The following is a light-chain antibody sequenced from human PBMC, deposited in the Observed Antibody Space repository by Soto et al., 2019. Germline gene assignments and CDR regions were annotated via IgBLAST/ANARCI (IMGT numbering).Light chain of an antibody. Sequence: EIVLTQSPGTLSLSPGERATLSCRASESVSDNYLAWYQQRSGQAPRLVIYGASSRASAVPDRFSGSGSGAGFTLTISRLEPEDFAVYYCQQYGSSPLTFGGGTKVEIK. CDR3: QQYGSSPLT. CDR2: GAS. J-gene: IGKJ4*01. CDR1: ESVSDNY. V-gene: IGKV3-20*01.